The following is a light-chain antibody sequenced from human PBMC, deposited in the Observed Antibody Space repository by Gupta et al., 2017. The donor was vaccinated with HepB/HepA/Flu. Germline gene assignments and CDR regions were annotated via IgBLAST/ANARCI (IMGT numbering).Light chain of an antibody. J-gene: IGLJ1*01. CDR1: SSDVGGYNY. CDR2: DVS. Sequence: QSALTQPASVSGSPGQSITISCTGTSSDVGGYNYVSWYQQHPGKAPKLMIYDVSNRPSGVSNRFSGSKSGNTASLTISGLQAEDEAEYYCSSYTSSSTLYGFGTGTKVTV. V-gene: IGLV2-14*03. CDR3: SSYTSSSTLYG.